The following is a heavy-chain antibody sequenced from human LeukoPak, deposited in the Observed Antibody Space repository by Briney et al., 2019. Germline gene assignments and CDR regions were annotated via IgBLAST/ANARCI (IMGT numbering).Heavy chain of an antibody. D-gene: IGHD6-13*01. J-gene: IGHJ4*02. V-gene: IGHV3-23*01. CDR2: ITDSGGDT. Sequence: GGSLRLSCAASGFTFNNYAMGWVRQAPGKGLEWVSAITDSGGDTYYADSEKGRFTISRDNSQNTLYLQMDSLRAEDTAVYYCPKGSAAARPYYFDYWGQGILVTVSS. CDR3: PKGSAAARPYYFDY. CDR1: GFTFNNYA.